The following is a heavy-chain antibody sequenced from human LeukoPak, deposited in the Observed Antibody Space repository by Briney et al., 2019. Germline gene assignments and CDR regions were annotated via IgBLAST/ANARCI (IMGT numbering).Heavy chain of an antibody. CDR3: AGRGYVGSDCY. CDR2: IYYTGGT. J-gene: IGHJ4*02. CDR1: GGSLSGFY. D-gene: IGHD5-12*01. Sequence: PSETLSLTCTVSGGSLSGFYWSWIRQPPGKGLEWIGYIYYTGGTNYNPSLESRVTISVDTSKNQFSLKLSSVTAADTAVYYCAGRGYVGSDCYWGQGTLVTVSS. V-gene: IGHV4-59*08.